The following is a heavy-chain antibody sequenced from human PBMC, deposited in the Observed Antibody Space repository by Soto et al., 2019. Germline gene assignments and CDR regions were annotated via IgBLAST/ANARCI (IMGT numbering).Heavy chain of an antibody. CDR2: ISYDSTKT. CDR1: GFTFNSYG. Sequence: GGSLRLSCAASGFTFNSYGMHWVRQGPGNGLEWVAFISYDSTKTYYADSVKGRFTISRDNSNSALYVQMNSLTGEDTAVYYCARTRSAWSDFHYYGMDVWGQGTTVTVSS. CDR3: ARTRSAWSDFHYYGMDV. D-gene: IGHD1-26*01. J-gene: IGHJ6*02. V-gene: IGHV3-30*03.